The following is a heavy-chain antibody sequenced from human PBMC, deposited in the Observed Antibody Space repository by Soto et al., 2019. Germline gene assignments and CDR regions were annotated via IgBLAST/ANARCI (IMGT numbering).Heavy chain of an antibody. V-gene: IGHV4-59*01. CDR3: ARGGGNDFWSGYWFDP. J-gene: IGHJ5*02. D-gene: IGHD3-3*01. CDR2: IYYSGIT. Sequence: QVQLQESGPGLVKPSETLSLTCTVSGGSISSYYWSWIRQPPGKGLEWIGYIYYSGITNYNPSLKSRVTISVDTSKNQCSLKLSSVTAADTAVYYCARGGGNDFWSGYWFDPWGQGTLVTVSS. CDR1: GGSISSYY.